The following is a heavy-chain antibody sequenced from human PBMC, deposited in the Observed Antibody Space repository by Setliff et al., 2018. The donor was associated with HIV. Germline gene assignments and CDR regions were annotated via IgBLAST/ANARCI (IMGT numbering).Heavy chain of an antibody. D-gene: IGHD6-19*01. CDR1: GASFIRSSYY. CDR3: ARALAGGSGWNYFDL. J-gene: IGHJ4*02. CDR2: VYTTGSA. V-gene: IGHV4-61*09. Sequence: SETLSLTCTVSGASFIRSSYYWSWIRQPAGKGLEWIGNVYTTGSASYNPSLESRVTILEALSKNQFSLNLDSVTAADTALYFCARALAGGSGWNYFDLWGPGTLVSVSS.